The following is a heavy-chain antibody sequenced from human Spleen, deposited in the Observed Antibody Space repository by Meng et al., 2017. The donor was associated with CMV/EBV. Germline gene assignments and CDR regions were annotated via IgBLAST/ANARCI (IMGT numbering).Heavy chain of an antibody. Sequence: GESLKISCAASGFTFSSYGMHWVRQAPGKGLEWVSAVSDSGGSTYYADSVKGRFTISRDNSKNTLYLQMNSLRADDTAVYYCAKDRGSGWYYFDYWGQGTLVTVSS. V-gene: IGHV3-23*01. J-gene: IGHJ4*02. CDR3: AKDRGSGWYYFDY. CDR2: VSDSGGST. D-gene: IGHD6-19*01. CDR1: GFTFSSYG.